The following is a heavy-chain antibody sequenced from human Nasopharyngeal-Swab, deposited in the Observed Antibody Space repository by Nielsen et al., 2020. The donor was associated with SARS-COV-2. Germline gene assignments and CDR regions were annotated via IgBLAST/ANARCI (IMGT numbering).Heavy chain of an antibody. V-gene: IGHV3-30*18. J-gene: IGHJ3*02. CDR3: AKGGGTTGTVGLDI. Sequence: GESLKISCAASGFTFSSYGMHWVRQAPGKGLEWVAVISYDGSNKYYADSVKGRFPISRDNSKNTLYLQMHSLRAEDTAVYYCAKGGGTTGTVGLDIWGQGTMVTVSS. CDR2: ISYDGSNK. CDR1: GFTFSSYG. D-gene: IGHD1-1*01.